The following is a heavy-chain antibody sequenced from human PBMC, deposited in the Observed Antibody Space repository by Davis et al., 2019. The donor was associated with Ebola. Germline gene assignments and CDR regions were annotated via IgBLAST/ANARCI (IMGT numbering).Heavy chain of an antibody. CDR2: INPNSGGT. D-gene: IGHD3-22*01. CDR3: ARGGITLVVVPLDYNFYAMDV. Sequence: AASVKVSCKASGYTFTGYYMHWVRQAPGQGLEWMGRINPNSGGTNYAQKFRGRVTMTRDTSISTAYMDLSRLRSDDTAVYYCARGGITLVVVPLDYNFYAMDVWGQGTTVTVSS. J-gene: IGHJ6*02. V-gene: IGHV1-2*06. CDR1: GYTFTGYY.